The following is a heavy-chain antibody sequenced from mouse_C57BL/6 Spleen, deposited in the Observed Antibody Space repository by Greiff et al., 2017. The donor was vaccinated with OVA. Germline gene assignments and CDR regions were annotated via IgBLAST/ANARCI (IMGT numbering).Heavy chain of an antibody. V-gene: IGHV1-81*01. D-gene: IGHD2-4*01. CDR3: ATENDYDWFAY. J-gene: IGHJ3*01. Sequence: QVQLQQSGAELARPGASVKLSCKASGYTFTSYGISWVKQRTGQGLEWIGEIYPRSGNTYYNEKFKGKATLTADKSSSTAYMELRSLTSEDSAVYFCATENDYDWFAYWGQGTLVTVFA. CDR1: GYTFTSYG. CDR2: IYPRSGNT.